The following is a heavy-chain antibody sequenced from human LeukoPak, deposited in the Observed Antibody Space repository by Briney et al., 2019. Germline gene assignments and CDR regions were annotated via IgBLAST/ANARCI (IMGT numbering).Heavy chain of an antibody. V-gene: IGHV3-21*01. J-gene: IGHJ4*02. CDR2: ISSSSSYI. CDR1: GFTFSSYS. D-gene: IGHD3-22*01. Sequence: PGGSLRLSCAASGFTFSSYSMNWVRQAPGKGLEWVSSISSSSSYIYYADSVKGRFTISRDNAKNSLYLQVNSLRAEDTAVYYCARGPYDSSGYFFEWGQGTLVTVSS. CDR3: ARGPYDSSGYFFE.